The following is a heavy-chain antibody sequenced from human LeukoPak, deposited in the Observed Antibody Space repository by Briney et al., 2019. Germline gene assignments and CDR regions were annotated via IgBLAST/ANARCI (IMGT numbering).Heavy chain of an antibody. V-gene: IGHV3-64*04. CDR3: ARVRFSDY. CDR1: GFTFSNYA. J-gene: IGHJ4*02. Sequence: PGGSLRLSCSASGFTFSNYAMHWVRQAPGKGLEYVSAINSNGGSIYYADSVKGRFTISRDNSKNTLSLQMNSLRAEDTAVYYCARVRFSDYWGQGTLVTVSS. D-gene: IGHD3-3*01. CDR2: INSNGGSI.